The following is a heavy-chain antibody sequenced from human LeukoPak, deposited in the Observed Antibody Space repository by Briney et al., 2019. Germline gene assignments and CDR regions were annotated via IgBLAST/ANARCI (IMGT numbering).Heavy chain of an antibody. V-gene: IGHV3-74*01. Sequence: GGSLRLSCAASGSIFSSCWMHWVRQAPGKGLVWVSRINSDGSSTSYADSVKGRFTISRDNSKNTLYLQMNSLRAEDTAVYYCAKANSWYGYFDYWGQGTLVTVSS. CDR3: AKANSWYGYFDY. D-gene: IGHD6-13*01. CDR2: INSDGSST. J-gene: IGHJ4*02. CDR1: GSIFSSCW.